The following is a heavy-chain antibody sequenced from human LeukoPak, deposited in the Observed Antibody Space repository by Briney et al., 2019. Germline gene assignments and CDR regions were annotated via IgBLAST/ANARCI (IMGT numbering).Heavy chain of an antibody. CDR3: AREVGSYYGSGSFRSEYYFDY. V-gene: IGHV1-46*01. Sequence: ASVKVSCKASGYTFTSYYMHWLRQAPGQGLEWMGIINPSGGSTSYAQKFQGRVTMTRDTSTSTVYMELSSLRSEDTAVYYCAREVGSYYGSGSFRSEYYFDYWGQGTLVTVSS. CDR1: GYTFTSYY. J-gene: IGHJ4*02. D-gene: IGHD3-10*01. CDR2: INPSGGST.